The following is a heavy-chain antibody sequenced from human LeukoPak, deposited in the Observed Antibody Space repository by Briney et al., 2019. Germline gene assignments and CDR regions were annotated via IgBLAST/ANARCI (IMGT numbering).Heavy chain of an antibody. CDR3: ARLGDYSNKD. D-gene: IGHD4-11*01. Sequence: GGSLRLSCAASGFTFSTYWMHWVRQVPGKGLVWVSRVNSGGSTISYADSVKGRFTISRDNAKNTPYLQMNGLRAEDTAVYYCARLGDYSNKDWGQGTLVTVSS. CDR1: GFTFSTYW. V-gene: IGHV3-74*01. J-gene: IGHJ4*02. CDR2: VNSGGSTI.